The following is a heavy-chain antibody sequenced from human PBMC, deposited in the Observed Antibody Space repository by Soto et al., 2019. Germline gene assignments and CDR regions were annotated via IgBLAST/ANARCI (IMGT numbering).Heavy chain of an antibody. Sequence: PSETLSLTCTVSGGSISSYYWSWIRRPAGKGLEWIGRIYTSGNTNYNPSLKSRVTMSVDTSKNQFSLKLSSVTAADTAMYYCARTRLNYFDYWGQGTLVTVSS. CDR2: IYTSGNT. V-gene: IGHV4-4*07. CDR1: GGSISSYY. D-gene: IGHD6-25*01. J-gene: IGHJ4*02. CDR3: ARTRLNYFDY.